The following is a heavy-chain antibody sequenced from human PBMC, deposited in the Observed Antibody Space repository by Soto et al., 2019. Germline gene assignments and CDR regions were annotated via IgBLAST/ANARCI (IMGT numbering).Heavy chain of an antibody. CDR2: INAGNGNT. CDR3: ARDKITGLFDY. V-gene: IGHV1-3*01. Sequence: ASVKVSCKASGYTFTSYAMHWVRQAPGQRLEWVGWINAGNGNTKYSQKFQGRVTITRDTSASTAYMELTSVTAADTAVYYCARDKITGLFDYWGQGTLVTVSS. D-gene: IGHD2-8*02. CDR1: GYTFTSYA. J-gene: IGHJ4*02.